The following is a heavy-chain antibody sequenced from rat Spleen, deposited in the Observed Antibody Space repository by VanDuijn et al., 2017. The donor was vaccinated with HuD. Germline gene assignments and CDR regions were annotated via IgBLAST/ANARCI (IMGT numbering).Heavy chain of an antibody. D-gene: IGHD1-11*01. V-gene: IGHV2-41*01. Sequence: QVQLKESGPGLVQPSQTLSLTCTIAGFSLTNYNVHWVRQPPGKGLEWMGVIWNTGSTDYNSPLKSRLSITRDTSKNQVFLKMNSLQSEDTTTYYCARGGRTEGPGYFDYWGQGVMVTVSS. CDR2: IWNTGST. CDR1: GFSLTNYN. J-gene: IGHJ2*01. CDR3: ARGGRTEGPGYFDY.